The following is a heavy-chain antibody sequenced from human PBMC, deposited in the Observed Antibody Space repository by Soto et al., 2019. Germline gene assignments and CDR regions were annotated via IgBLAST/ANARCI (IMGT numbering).Heavy chain of an antibody. CDR2: ISYSGST. J-gene: IGHJ5*02. CDR3: ARTYYYRSGTYFAWFDP. V-gene: IGHV4-31*03. Sequence: SETLSLTCTVSGGSISSGGYYWSWIRQHPGTGLEWIGHISYSGSTYYNTSLKSRVTISVDTPRNQFSLKLSSVTAADTAVYFCARTYYYRSGTYFAWFDPWGQGTLVTVSS. D-gene: IGHD3-10*01. CDR1: GGSISSGGYY.